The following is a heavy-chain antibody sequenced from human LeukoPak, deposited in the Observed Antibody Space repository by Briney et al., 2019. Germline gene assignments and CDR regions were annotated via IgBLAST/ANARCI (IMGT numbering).Heavy chain of an antibody. CDR2: ISWNSGSI. J-gene: IGHJ6*02. Sequence: GRSLRLSCAASGSTFDDYAMHWVRQAPGKGLEWVSGISWNSGSIGYADSVKGRFTISRDNAKNSLYLQMNSLRAEDTALYYCAKDIRFLEWEGYYGMDVWGQGTTVTVSS. D-gene: IGHD3-3*01. V-gene: IGHV3-9*01. CDR1: GSTFDDYA. CDR3: AKDIRFLEWEGYYGMDV.